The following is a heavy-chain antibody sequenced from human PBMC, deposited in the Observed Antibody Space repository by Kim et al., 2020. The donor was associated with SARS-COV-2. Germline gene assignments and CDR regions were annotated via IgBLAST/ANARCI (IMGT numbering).Heavy chain of an antibody. CDR1: GFTFSNAW. J-gene: IGHJ6*02. D-gene: IGHD3-22*01. CDR3: TTDVRSSSGSQYYYYGMDV. CDR2: IKSKTDGGTT. Sequence: GGSLRLSCAASGFTFSNAWMSWVRQAPGKGLEWVGRIKSKTDGGTTDYAAPVKGRFTISRDDSKNTLYLQMNSLKTEDTAVYYCTTDVRSSSGSQYYYYGMDVRGQGTTVTVSS. V-gene: IGHV3-15*01.